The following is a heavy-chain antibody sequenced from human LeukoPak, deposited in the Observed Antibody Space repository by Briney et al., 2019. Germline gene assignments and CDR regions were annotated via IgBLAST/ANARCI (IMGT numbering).Heavy chain of an antibody. Sequence: GSLRLSCAASGFTFSSYAMHWVRQAPGKGLEWVAVISYDGSNKYYADSVKGRFTISRDNSKNTLYLQMNSLRAEDTAVYYCARAYGLRWSPGDYWGQGTLVTVSS. CDR1: GFTFSSYA. J-gene: IGHJ4*02. D-gene: IGHD4-23*01. CDR3: ARAYGLRWSPGDY. V-gene: IGHV3-30-3*01. CDR2: ISYDGSNK.